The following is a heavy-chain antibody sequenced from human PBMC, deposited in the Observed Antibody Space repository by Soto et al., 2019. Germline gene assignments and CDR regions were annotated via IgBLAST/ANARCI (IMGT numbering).Heavy chain of an antibody. CDR1: GFTFSDYW. J-gene: IGHJ4*02. V-gene: IGHV3-74*01. CDR3: ARVGRGWFFYDY. CDR2: VSNDGGFT. Sequence: GGSLRLSCVASGFTFSDYWIHWVRQAPGKELVWVSRVSNDGGFTIYADSVKGRFTISRDNAKNTVYLQMNSLRAEDTAVYYCARVGRGWFFYDYWGQGNLVTVSS. D-gene: IGHD6-19*01.